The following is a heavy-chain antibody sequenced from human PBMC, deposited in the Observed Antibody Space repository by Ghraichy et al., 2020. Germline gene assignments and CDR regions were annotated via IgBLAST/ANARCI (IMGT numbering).Heavy chain of an antibody. Sequence: GGSLILSCAASGFTVSSNYVSWVRQAPGKGLEWVSVIYSGGTTYYADSVKGRFTISRDSSKNTLYLQMNSLRAEDTAVYYCARGLYDTSGFYSNWFDSWGQGTLVTVSS. CDR3: ARGLYDTSGFYSNWFDS. J-gene: IGHJ5*01. V-gene: IGHV3-53*01. CDR2: IYSGGTT. D-gene: IGHD3-22*01. CDR1: GFTVSSNY.